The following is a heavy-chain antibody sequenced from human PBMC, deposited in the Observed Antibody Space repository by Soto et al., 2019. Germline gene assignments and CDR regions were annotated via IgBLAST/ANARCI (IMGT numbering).Heavy chain of an antibody. Sequence: GGSLRLSCAASGFTFSDYFMNWVRQAPGKGLEWVSSISGTSKYIYYADSVKGRFTISRDNAKNSLYLQMNSLRAEDTAVYYCARTGYCSGDSCHRWFDPWGQGTLVTVSS. V-gene: IGHV3-21*01. D-gene: IGHD2-15*01. J-gene: IGHJ5*02. CDR2: ISGTSKYI. CDR3: ARTGYCSGDSCHRWFDP. CDR1: GFTFSDYF.